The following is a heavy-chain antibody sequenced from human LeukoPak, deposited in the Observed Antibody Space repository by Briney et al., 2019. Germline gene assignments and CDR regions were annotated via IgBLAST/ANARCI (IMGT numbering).Heavy chain of an antibody. CDR1: GFTFSSYS. Sequence: GGSLRLSCAASGFTFSSYSMNWVRQAPGKGLEWVSSISTSSSYIYYADSVKGRFTISRDNARNSLYLQMNSLRAEDTAVYYCARDRDWNSGFDYWGQGTLVTVSS. CDR3: ARDRDWNSGFDY. D-gene: IGHD1-7*01. CDR2: ISTSSSYI. V-gene: IGHV3-21*01. J-gene: IGHJ4*02.